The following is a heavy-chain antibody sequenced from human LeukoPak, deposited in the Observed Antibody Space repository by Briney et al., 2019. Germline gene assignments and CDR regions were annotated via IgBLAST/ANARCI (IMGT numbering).Heavy chain of an antibody. CDR2: ISSSSSTI. V-gene: IGHV3-48*01. D-gene: IGHD2-15*01. CDR1: GFTFSSYS. CDR3: ARDWYCSGGSCWDY. Sequence: GGSLRLSCAASGFTFSSYSMNWVRQAPGKGLEWVSYISSSSSTIYYADSVKGRFTISRDNAKNSLYLQMNSLRAEDTAVYYCARDWYCSGGSCWDYWGQGTLVTVSS. J-gene: IGHJ4*02.